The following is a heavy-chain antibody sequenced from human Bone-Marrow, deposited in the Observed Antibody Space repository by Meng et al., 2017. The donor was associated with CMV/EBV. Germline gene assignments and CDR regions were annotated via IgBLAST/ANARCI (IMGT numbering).Heavy chain of an antibody. CDR2: INPNSGGT. J-gene: IGHJ6*02. CDR1: GYTFTSYD. D-gene: IGHD1-26*01. Sequence: ASVKVSCKASGYTFTSYDINWVRQAPGQGLEWMGWINPNSGGTNYAQKFQGRVTMTRDTSISTAYMELSRLRSDDTAVYYCARDGVCEEWELLCWYYYYGMDVWGQGTTVTVSS. CDR3: ARDGVCEEWELLCWYYYYGMDV. V-gene: IGHV1-2*02.